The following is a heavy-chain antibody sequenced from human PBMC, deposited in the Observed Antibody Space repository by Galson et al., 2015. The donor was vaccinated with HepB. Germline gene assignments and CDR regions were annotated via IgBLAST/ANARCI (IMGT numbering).Heavy chain of an antibody. CDR3: ARAPSSGWSKYYFDY. V-gene: IGHV1-46*01. Sequence: SVKVSCKASGYTFTSYYMHWVRQAPGQGLEWMGIINPSGDSTSYAQKFQGRVTMTRDTSTSTVYMELSSLRSEDTAVYYCARAPSSGWSKYYFDYWGQGTLVTVSS. D-gene: IGHD6-19*01. CDR1: GYTFTSYY. CDR2: INPSGDST. J-gene: IGHJ4*02.